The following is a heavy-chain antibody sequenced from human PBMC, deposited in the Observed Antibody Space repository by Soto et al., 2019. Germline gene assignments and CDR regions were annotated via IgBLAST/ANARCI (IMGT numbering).Heavy chain of an antibody. J-gene: IGHJ3*02. V-gene: IGHV4-61*01. CDR1: GGSVRSGSYY. CDR3: ARDRGADDAFDI. CDR2: IYFSGST. D-gene: IGHD3-10*01. Sequence: QVQLQESGPGLVKASETLSLTCSVSGGSVRSGSYYWSWIRQPPGKGLEWIGYIYFSGSTDYNPSLKSRVTISVDTSKNQFSLKLSSLTAADTAVYYCARDRGADDAFDIWGQGTMVTVSS.